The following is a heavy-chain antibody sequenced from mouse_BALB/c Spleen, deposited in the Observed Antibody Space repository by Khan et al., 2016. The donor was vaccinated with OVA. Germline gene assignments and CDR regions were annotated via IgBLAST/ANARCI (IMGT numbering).Heavy chain of an antibody. CDR3: GGGGYGSFAY. V-gene: IGHV1-7*01. CDR2: INPSTGYT. D-gene: IGHD2-2*01. CDR1: GYTFTSYW. J-gene: IGHJ3*01. Sequence: QVQLQQSGAELAKPGASVKMSCKASGYTFTSYWMHWVKQRPGQGLEWIGYINPSTGYTEYNQKFKDKATLSADKSSSTAYMQLSSLTSEDSAVYYCGGGGYGSFAYWGQGTLVTVYA.